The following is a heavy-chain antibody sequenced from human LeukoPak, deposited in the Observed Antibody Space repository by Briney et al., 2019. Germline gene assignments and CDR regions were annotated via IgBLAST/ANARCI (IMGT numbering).Heavy chain of an antibody. J-gene: IGHJ4*02. D-gene: IGHD3-22*01. CDR3: ARHAGSYYTYNFDY. CDR2: MYSSGST. Sequence: SETLSLTCTVPRGSIRSSNSYWGWIRQPPGKGLEWIGSMYSSGSTNYKPSPRSRVTISLDTSKNQFSLKLSSVTAADTAVYYCARHAGSYYTYNFDYWGQGTLVTVSS. V-gene: IGHV4-39*01. CDR1: RGSIRSSNSY.